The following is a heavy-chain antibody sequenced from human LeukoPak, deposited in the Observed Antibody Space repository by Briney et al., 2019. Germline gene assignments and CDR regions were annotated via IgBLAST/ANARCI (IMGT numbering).Heavy chain of an antibody. D-gene: IGHD6-19*01. CDR3: ARGTTPSIAVAGPGY. V-gene: IGHV1-2*02. J-gene: IGHJ4*02. CDR2: INPNSAGT. CDR1: GYTFTGYY. Sequence: SVKVSCKASGYTFTGYYMHWVRQAPGQPLEWMGWINPNSAGTDYDQKFQGRLTMTRDTSISTAYMELSRLRSDDTAVYYCARGTTPSIAVAGPGYWGQGTLVTVSS.